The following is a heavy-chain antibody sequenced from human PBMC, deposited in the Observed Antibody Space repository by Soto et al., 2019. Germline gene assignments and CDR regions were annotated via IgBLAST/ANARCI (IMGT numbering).Heavy chain of an antibody. D-gene: IGHD3-10*01. CDR1: GGTFSSYA. J-gene: IGHJ5*02. V-gene: IGHV1-69*06. Sequence: ASVKVSCKASGGTFSSYAISWVRQAPGQGLEWMGGIIPIFGTANYAQKFQGRVTITADKSTSTAYMELSSLRSEDTAVYYCASENGRRGGNWFDHWGQGTLVTVSS. CDR3: ASENGRRGGNWFDH. CDR2: IIPIFGTA.